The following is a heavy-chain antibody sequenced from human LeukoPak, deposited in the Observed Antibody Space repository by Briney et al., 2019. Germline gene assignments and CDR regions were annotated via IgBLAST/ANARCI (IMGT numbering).Heavy chain of an antibody. Sequence: PGGSLRLSCAASGFTFSSYAMSWVRQAPGKGLEWVAFIRYDGSNKYYADSVKGRFTISRDNSKNTLYLQMNSLRAEDTAVYYCAKAAVRYFDWLLSWGQGTLVTVSS. J-gene: IGHJ4*02. CDR1: GFTFSSYA. D-gene: IGHD3-9*01. V-gene: IGHV3-30*02. CDR3: AKAAVRYFDWLLS. CDR2: IRYDGSNK.